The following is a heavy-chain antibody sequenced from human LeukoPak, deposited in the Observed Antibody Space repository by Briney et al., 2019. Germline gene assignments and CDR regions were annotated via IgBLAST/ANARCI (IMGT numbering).Heavy chain of an antibody. J-gene: IGHJ6*03. Sequence: SVKVSCKASGGTFSSYAISWVRQAPGQGLEWMGGIIPIFGTANYAQKFQGRVTITTDESTSTAYMELSSLRSEDTAVYYCAINTAMVSYYCYYYMDVWGKGTTVTVSS. CDR1: GGTFSSYA. D-gene: IGHD5-18*01. CDR3: AINTAMVSYYCYYYMDV. CDR2: IIPIFGTA. V-gene: IGHV1-69*05.